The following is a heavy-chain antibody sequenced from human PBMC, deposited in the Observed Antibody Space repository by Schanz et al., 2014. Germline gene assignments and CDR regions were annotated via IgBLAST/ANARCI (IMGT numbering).Heavy chain of an antibody. CDR2: VPFDGSQK. V-gene: IGHV3-30*04. D-gene: IGHD2-2*01. J-gene: IGHJ4*02. Sequence: VQLVESGGGLVKPGGFLRLSCAASGFTFSSYALHWVRQAPGKGLEWVAFVPFDGSQKFYADSVKGRFTISRDNSKNTVYLQMNSLRPGDTAVYYCARESSNDIVLVPGAVFDHWGQGILVAVSS. CDR1: GFTFSSYA. CDR3: ARESSNDIVLVPGAVFDH.